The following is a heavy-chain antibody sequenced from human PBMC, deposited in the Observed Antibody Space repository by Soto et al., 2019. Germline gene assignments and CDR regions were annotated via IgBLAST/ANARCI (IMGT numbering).Heavy chain of an antibody. V-gene: IGHV3-30*18. Sequence: SLRLSCAASGFTFSSYGMHWVRQAPGKGLEWVAVISYDGSNKYYADSVKGRFTISRDNSKNTLYLQMNSLRAEDTAVYYCAKTQRWLQAFDYWGQGTLVTVSS. J-gene: IGHJ4*02. CDR3: AKTQRWLQAFDY. CDR1: GFTFSSYG. CDR2: ISYDGSNK. D-gene: IGHD5-12*01.